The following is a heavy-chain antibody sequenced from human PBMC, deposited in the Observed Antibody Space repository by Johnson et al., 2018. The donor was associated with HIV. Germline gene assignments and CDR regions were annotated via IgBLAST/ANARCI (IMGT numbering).Heavy chain of an antibody. J-gene: IGHJ3*02. V-gene: IGHV3-11*04. CDR2: ISGSGGTT. CDR3: ARDHYGRINDAFDI. Sequence: QVQLVESGGGLVKPGGSLRLSCAASGFTFSDYYMSWIRQAPGKGLEWVSVISGSGGTTYYADSVKGRFTISRDNSNNTLYLQMNSLRAEDTAVYYCARDHYGRINDAFDIWGQGTMVTVSS. CDR1: GFTFSDYY. D-gene: IGHD3-10*01.